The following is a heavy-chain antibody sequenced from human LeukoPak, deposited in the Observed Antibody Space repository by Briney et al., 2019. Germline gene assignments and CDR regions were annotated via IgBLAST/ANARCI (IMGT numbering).Heavy chain of an antibody. D-gene: IGHD3-9*01. V-gene: IGHV4-59*12. CDR3: ARAYYDILTGYYNGHDAFDI. CDR1: GGSISGYY. J-gene: IGHJ3*02. CDR2: IYYSGST. Sequence: SETLSLTCTVSGGSISGYYWSWIRQPPGKGLEWIGNIYYSGSTNYNPSLKSRVTISVDTSKNQFSLKLSSVTAADTAVYYCARAYYDILTGYYNGHDAFDIWGQGTMVTVSS.